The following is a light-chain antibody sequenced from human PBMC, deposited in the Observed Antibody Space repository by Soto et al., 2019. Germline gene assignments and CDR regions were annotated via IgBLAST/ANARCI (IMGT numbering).Light chain of an antibody. CDR1: QSISSW. J-gene: IGKJ4*01. CDR3: QQYNSDSALT. V-gene: IGKV1-5*03. Sequence: DIQMTQSPSTLSASVGDRVTITCRASQSISSWWAWYQQKPGKAPKLLIYKAWSLASGVPSRFSGSGSGTEFTLTISSLQPDDFATYYCQQYNSDSALTCGGGTKVDIK. CDR2: KAW.